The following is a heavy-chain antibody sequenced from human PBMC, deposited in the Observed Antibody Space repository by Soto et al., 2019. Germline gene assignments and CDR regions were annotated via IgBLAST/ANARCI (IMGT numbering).Heavy chain of an antibody. V-gene: IGHV4-31*03. J-gene: IGHJ4*02. Sequence: QVQLQESGPGLVKPSQTLSLTCTVSGGSISRRGYYWSWIRQHPGNVLECIGYIDYSGSTYFKPSLKRRATIPVDTSKTQFSLTLSSVTVAHTPVFCWERTPGYWGQGTLVSVSP. CDR1: GGSISRRGYY. CDR2: IDYSGST. CDR3: ERTPGY.